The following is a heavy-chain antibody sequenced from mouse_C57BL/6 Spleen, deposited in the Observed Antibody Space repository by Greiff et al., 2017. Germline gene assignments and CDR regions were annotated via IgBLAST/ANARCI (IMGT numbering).Heavy chain of an antibody. Sequence: VQLHQSGPELVKPGASVKISCKASGYTFTDYYMNWVKQSHGKSLEWIGDINPNNGGTSYNQKFKGKATLTVDKSSSTAYMELRSLTSEDSAVYYCAREGAYGSSYFDYWGQGTTLTVSS. CDR1: GYTFTDYY. CDR2: INPNNGGT. V-gene: IGHV1-26*01. CDR3: AREGAYGSSYFDY. D-gene: IGHD1-1*01. J-gene: IGHJ2*01.